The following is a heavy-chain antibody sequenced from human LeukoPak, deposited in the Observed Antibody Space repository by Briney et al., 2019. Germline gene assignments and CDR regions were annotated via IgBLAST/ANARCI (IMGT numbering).Heavy chain of an antibody. V-gene: IGHV4-4*07. CDR1: GGSISSYY. J-gene: IGHJ5*02. D-gene: IGHD1-26*01. Sequence: PSETLSLTCTVSGGSISSYYWSWIRQPAGKGLEWIGRIYTSGSTNYNPSLKSRVTMSVDTSKNQFSLKLSSVTAADTAVYYCARGGVGATTYVWFDPWGQGTLVTVSS. CDR2: IYTSGST. CDR3: ARGGVGATTYVWFDP.